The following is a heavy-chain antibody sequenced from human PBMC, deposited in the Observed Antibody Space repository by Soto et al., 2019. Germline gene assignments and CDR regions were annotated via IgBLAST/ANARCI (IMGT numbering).Heavy chain of an antibody. J-gene: IGHJ4*01. V-gene: IGHV3-15*07. CDR1: GFTISDVW. CDR2: IKSRIDGGTT. Sequence: EVQLVESGGGLVKPGGSLRLSCAASGFTISDVWLNWVRQAPGKGLEWVGRIKSRIDGGTTDFAAPVRGRFAISRDESQNTVYLEISSLQIEDTAVYYCTTDSHLSTTPVLYDFWGHGTLVTVSS. CDR3: TTDSHLSTTPVLYDF. D-gene: IGHD1-1*01.